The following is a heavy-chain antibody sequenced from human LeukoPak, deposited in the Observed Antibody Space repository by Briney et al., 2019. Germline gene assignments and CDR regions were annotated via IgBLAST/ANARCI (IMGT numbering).Heavy chain of an antibody. CDR2: INPNNGDT. J-gene: IGHJ4*02. V-gene: IGHV1-2*02. CDR3: AREGGYDILTGYQDY. Sequence: ASVKVSCKASGYIFTTYFIHWVRQAPGQGLEWMGWINPNNGDTNYVQKFQGRVSMTRDTSISTAYMELTRLRSDDTAVYYCAREGGYDILTGYQDYWGQGTLVTVSS. D-gene: IGHD3-9*01. CDR1: GYIFTTYF.